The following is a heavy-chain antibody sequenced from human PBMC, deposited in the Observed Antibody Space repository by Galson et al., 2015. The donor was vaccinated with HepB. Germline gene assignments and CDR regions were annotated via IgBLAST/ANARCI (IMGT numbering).Heavy chain of an antibody. D-gene: IGHD6-13*01. CDR1: GYTFTSYY. V-gene: IGHV1-46*03. CDR2: INPSGGST. J-gene: IGHJ4*02. CDR3: ARVVIAAATHFYYFDY. Sequence: SVKVSCKASGYTFTSYYMHWVRQAPGQGLEWMGIINPSGGSTSYAQKFQGRVTMTRDTSTSTVYMELSSLRSEDTAVYYCARVVIAAATHFYYFDYWGQGTLVTVSS.